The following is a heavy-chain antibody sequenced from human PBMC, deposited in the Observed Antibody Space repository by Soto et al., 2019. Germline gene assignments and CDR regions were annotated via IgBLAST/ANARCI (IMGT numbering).Heavy chain of an antibody. D-gene: IGHD3-10*01. CDR3: ARETYYYGSGSPYYYFDY. CDR2: IYYSGST. Sequence: LCGGSISSGGYYWSWIRQHPGKGLEWIGYIYYSGSTYYNPSLKSRVTISVDTSKNQFSLKLSSVTAADTAVYYCARETYYYGSGSPYYYFDYWGQGTLVTVSS. CDR1: GGSISSGGYY. V-gene: IGHV4-31*02. J-gene: IGHJ4*02.